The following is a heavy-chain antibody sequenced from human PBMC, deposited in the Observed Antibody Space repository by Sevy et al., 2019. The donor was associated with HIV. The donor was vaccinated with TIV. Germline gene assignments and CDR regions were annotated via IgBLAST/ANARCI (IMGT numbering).Heavy chain of an antibody. V-gene: IGHV3-11*01. CDR2: ISSSGSTI. Sequence: GESLKISCAASGFTFSDYYMSWIRQAPGKGLEWVSYISSSGSTIYYADSVKGRFTISRDNAKNSLYLQMNSLRAEDTAVYYCARPYYGSGSPYYFDYWGQRTLVTVSS. J-gene: IGHJ4*02. CDR1: GFTFSDYY. CDR3: ARPYYGSGSPYYFDY. D-gene: IGHD3-10*01.